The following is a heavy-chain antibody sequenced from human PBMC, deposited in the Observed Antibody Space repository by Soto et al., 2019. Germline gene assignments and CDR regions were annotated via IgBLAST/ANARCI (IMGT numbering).Heavy chain of an antibody. CDR3: ANGAYYYYYCGMDV. Sequence: SETLSLTCTVSGGSISSSSYYWGWIRQPPGKGLEWIGCIYYSGSTYYNPSLKSRVTISVDTSKTQFSLKLSSVTAADTAVYYCANGAYYYYYCGMDVWGQGTTVTVSS. D-gene: IGHD3-10*01. J-gene: IGHJ6*02. CDR2: IYYSGST. V-gene: IGHV4-39*01. CDR1: GGSISSSSYY.